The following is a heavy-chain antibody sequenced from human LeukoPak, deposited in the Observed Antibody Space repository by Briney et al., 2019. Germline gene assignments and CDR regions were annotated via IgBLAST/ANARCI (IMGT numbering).Heavy chain of an antibody. CDR2: VNHGRIT. CDR3: AGYHASLNWFDT. CDR1: GVSISSGTYY. Sequence: SETLSLTCAVSGVSISSGTYYWAWLRQAPGKGLEWIGNVNHGRITYYTPSFKSRVTMSVYTSKNQFSQILTSLTSAHTAVYYCAGYHASLNWFDTWGQGILVTVSS. J-gene: IGHJ5*02. V-gene: IGHV4-39*01.